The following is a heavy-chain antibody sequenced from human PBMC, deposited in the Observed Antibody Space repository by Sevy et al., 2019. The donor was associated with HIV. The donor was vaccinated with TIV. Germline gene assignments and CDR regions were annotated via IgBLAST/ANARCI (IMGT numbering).Heavy chain of an antibody. V-gene: IGHV1-2*06. J-gene: IGHJ6*02. CDR1: GYTFSNYY. D-gene: IGHD3-10*01. Sequence: ASVKVSCKASGYTFSNYYMDWVRQAPGQGLEWMGRINPNSGGTNYAQKFQGRVTMTRATSIRTAYMELTRLRSDDTAVYYCARERITMVEGVFITTYYHYGMDFWGQGTTVTVSS. CDR2: INPNSGGT. CDR3: ARERITMVEGVFITTYYHYGMDF.